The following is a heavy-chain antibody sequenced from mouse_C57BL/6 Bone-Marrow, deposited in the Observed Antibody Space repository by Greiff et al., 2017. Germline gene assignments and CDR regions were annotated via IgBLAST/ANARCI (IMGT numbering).Heavy chain of an antibody. CDR2: IYPRSGNT. J-gene: IGHJ3*01. V-gene: IGHV1-81*01. CDR1: GYTFTSYG. Sequence: QVQLQQSGAELARPGASVKLSCKASGYTFTSYGISWVKQRTGQGLEWIGEIYPRSGNTYYNEKFKGKATRTADKSSSTAYMELRSLTSEDSAVYFCAWPSPWFAYWGQGTLVTVSA. CDR3: AWPSPWFAY.